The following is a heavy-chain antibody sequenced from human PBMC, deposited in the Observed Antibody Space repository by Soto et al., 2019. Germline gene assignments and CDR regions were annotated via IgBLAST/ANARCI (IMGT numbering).Heavy chain of an antibody. CDR3: AKDPRKGIVATNLGY. CDR2: ISYDGSNK. CDR1: GFTFSSYG. D-gene: IGHD5-12*01. Sequence: GGSLRLSCAASGFTFSSYGMHGVRQAPGKGLEWVAVISYDGSNKYYADSVKGRFTISRDNSKNTLYLQMNSLRAEDTAVYYCAKDPRKGIVATNLGYWGQGTLVAVSS. V-gene: IGHV3-30*18. J-gene: IGHJ4*02.